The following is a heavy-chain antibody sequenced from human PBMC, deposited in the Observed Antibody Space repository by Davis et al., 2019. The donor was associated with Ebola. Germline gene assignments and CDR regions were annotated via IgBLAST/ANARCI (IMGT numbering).Heavy chain of an antibody. D-gene: IGHD3-3*01. J-gene: IGHJ5*02. V-gene: IGHV1-69*04. Sequence: SVKVSCKASGGTFSSYTISWVRQAPGQGLEWMGRIIPILGIANYAQKFQGRVTITADKSTSTAYMELSSLRSEDTAVYYCARDQGGDFWSGYFQIDPWGQGTLVSVTS. CDR2: IIPILGIA. CDR1: GGTFSSYT. CDR3: ARDQGGDFWSGYFQIDP.